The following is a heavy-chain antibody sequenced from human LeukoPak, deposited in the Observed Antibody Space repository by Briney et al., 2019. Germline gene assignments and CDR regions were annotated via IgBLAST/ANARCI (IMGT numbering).Heavy chain of an antibody. D-gene: IGHD4-23*01. CDR1: GFTVSNNY. V-gene: IGHV3-53*01. CDR2: IYSGGST. Sequence: GGSLRLSCAASGFTVSNNYMSWVRQAPGKGLEWVSVIYSGGSTYYADSVKGRFTISRDNSKNTLYLQMNSLRAEDTAVYYCAKGYFYGGSPEPNFDYWGQGTLVTVSS. J-gene: IGHJ4*02. CDR3: AKGYFYGGSPEPNFDY.